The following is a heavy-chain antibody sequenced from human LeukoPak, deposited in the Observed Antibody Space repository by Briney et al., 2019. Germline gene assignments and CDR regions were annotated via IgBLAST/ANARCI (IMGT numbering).Heavy chain of an antibody. CDR3: AKDGYDILTGYYTSYFDY. D-gene: IGHD3-9*01. CDR2: ISGSGGST. V-gene: IGHV3-23*01. J-gene: IGHJ4*02. Sequence: GSLRLSCAASGFTFSSYAMSWVRQAPGKGLEWVSAISGSGGSTYYADSVKGRFTISRDNSKNTLYLQMNSLRAEDTAVYYCAKDGYDILTGYYTSYFDYWGQGTLVTVSS. CDR1: GFTFSSYA.